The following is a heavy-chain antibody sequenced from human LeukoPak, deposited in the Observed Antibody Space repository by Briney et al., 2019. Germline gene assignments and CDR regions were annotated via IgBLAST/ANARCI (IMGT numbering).Heavy chain of an antibody. V-gene: IGHV1-2*02. Sequence: ASVKVSCKASGYTFTGYYMHWVRQAPGQGLEWMGWINPNSGGTNYAQKFQGRVTMTRDTSISTAYMELSRLRSDDTAVYYRARSTKIWLGRDYYYGMDVWGQGTTVTVSS. CDR2: INPNSGGT. CDR3: ARSTKIWLGRDYYYGMDV. J-gene: IGHJ6*02. D-gene: IGHD5-18*01. CDR1: GYTFTGYY.